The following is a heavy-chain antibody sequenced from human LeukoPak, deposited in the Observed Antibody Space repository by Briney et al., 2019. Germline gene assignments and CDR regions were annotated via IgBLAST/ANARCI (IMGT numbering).Heavy chain of an antibody. CDR2: INHSGST. D-gene: IGHD3-10*01. J-gene: IGHJ6*03. CDR1: GGSFSGYY. Sequence: SETLSLTCAVYGGSFSGYYWSWIRQPPGKGLEWIGEINHSGSTNYNPSLKSRVTISVDTSKNQFSLKLSSVTAADTAIYYCAGSPTGDYYYYMDVWGKGTTVTISS. V-gene: IGHV4-34*01. CDR3: AGSPTGDYYYYMDV.